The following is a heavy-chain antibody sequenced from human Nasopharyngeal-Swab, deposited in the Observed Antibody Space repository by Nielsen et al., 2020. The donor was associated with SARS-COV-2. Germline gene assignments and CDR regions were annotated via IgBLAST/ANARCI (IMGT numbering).Heavy chain of an antibody. D-gene: IGHD2-21*02. V-gene: IGHV3-30-3*01. CDR2: ISHDETNK. J-gene: IGHJ5*02. Sequence: GESLKISCAASGFPLSSYAMHWVRQAPGKGLEWVAVISHDETNKDYADSVKGRFSVSRDNSKNTVYLQMSSLRSEDTAIYYCVRDSRKYCRNIDCYMGNWFDPWGQGTLVTVSS. CDR3: VRDSRKYCRNIDCYMGNWFDP. CDR1: GFPLSSYA.